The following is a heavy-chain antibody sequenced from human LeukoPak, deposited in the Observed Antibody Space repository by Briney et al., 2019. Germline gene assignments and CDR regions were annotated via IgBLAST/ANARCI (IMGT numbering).Heavy chain of an antibody. D-gene: IGHD4-17*01. J-gene: IGHJ6*03. CDR2: VYSSGDS. Sequence: SETLSLTCTVSGGAISSFYCSWIRQPPGRGLEWIGYVYSSGDSNSDPSLKSRVTMSVDASKNQFSLRLSSVTPADTAVYYCASLNSSHGDYGLSDHYLDVWGKGTTVSASS. CDR3: ASLNSSHGDYGLSDHYLDV. V-gene: IGHV4-59*01. CDR1: GGAISSFY.